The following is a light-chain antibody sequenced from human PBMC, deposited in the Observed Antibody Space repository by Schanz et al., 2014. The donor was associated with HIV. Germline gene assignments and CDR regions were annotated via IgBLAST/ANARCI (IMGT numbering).Light chain of an antibody. V-gene: IGKV1-5*03. Sequence: DIQMTQFPSTLSASVGDRVTITCRASQSVDTWLAWYQQKPGKAPKLLIYKASGLQSGVPSRFSGSGSGTDFTLTISSLQPDDLATYYCQQYNKYSPYSFGQGTKLEIK. J-gene: IGKJ2*03. CDR1: QSVDTW. CDR3: QQYNKYSPYS. CDR2: KAS.